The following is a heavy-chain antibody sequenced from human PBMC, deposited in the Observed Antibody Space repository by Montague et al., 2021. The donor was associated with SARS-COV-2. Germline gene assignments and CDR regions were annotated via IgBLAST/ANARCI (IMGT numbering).Heavy chain of an antibody. CDR3: VRLRTYYSDGSGYYFDY. Sequence: SLRLSCAASGFSFKDYNMNWVRQAPGKGLEWVSSIVISGDHTYYADSVRGRFTISRDNTKDSLYLQMNSLRAEDTAVYYCVRLRTYYSDGSGYYFDYWGQGTLVTVSS. J-gene: IGHJ4*02. CDR2: IVISGDHT. CDR1: GFSFKDYN. D-gene: IGHD3-22*01. V-gene: IGHV3-21*01.